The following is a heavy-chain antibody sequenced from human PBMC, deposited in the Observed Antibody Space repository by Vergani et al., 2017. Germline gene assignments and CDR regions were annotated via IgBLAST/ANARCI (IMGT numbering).Heavy chain of an antibody. CDR2: ISGSGGNT. J-gene: IGHJ6*02. CDR1: GGAFSSYA. D-gene: IGHD2-2*01. V-gene: IGHV3-23*04. Sequence: GQLVQSGAEVKKPGSSMKVSCKASGGAFSSYAMSWVRQVPGKGLEWVSGISGSGGNTYYANSVKGRFTISRDNSKNTLYLQMNSLRADDTAVYYCAKGVYCSSTSCYEGRGYYYGMGVWGQGITVTFSS. CDR3: AKGVYCSSTSCYEGRGYYYGMGV.